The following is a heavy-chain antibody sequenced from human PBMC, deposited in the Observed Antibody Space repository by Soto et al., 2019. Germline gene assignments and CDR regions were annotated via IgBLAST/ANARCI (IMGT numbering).Heavy chain of an antibody. CDR1: GGSISDDTYY. CDR2: IYYSGTS. V-gene: IGHV4-39*02. CDR3: ARDKITGLFDY. D-gene: IGHD2-8*02. Sequence: SDTLSLTCTVSGGSISDDTYYWGWIRQPPGKGLEWIGSIYYSGTSSYNPSLESRVTMSVDTSKKQLSLRLRSVTATDTAVYYCARDKITGLFDYWGQGTLVTVSS. J-gene: IGHJ4*02.